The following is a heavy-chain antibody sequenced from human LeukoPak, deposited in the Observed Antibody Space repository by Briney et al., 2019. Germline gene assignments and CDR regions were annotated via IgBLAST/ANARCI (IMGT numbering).Heavy chain of an antibody. CDR1: GGSISNYY. D-gene: IGHD2-15*01. J-gene: IGHJ5*02. Sequence: PSETLSLTCTVSGGSISNYYWSWIRQPAGKGLEWIGRIYSSGTTIYNPSLKSRVTMSVDTSKNQFSLKLSSVTAADTAVYFCASGSSSYDPWGQGTLVTVSS. CDR3: ASGSSSYDP. V-gene: IGHV4-4*07. CDR2: IYSSGTT.